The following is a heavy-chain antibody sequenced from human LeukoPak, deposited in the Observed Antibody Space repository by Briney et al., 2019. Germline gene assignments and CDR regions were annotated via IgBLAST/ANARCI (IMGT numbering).Heavy chain of an antibody. CDR2: IIPIFGTA. V-gene: IGHV1-69*13. CDR3: ARRPYCGGDCYSGFDY. D-gene: IGHD2-21*02. Sequence: ASVKVSCKASGGTFSSYAISWVRQAPGQGLEWMGEIIPIFGTANYAQKFQGRVTITADESTSTAYMELSSLRSEDTAVYYCARRPYCGGDCYSGFDYWGQGTLVTVSS. J-gene: IGHJ4*02. CDR1: GGTFSSYA.